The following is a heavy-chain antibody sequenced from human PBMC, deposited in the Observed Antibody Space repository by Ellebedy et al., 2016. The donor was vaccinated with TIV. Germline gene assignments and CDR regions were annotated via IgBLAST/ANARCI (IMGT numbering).Heavy chain of an antibody. J-gene: IGHJ6*02. CDR3: ARRIAGRPGYYYGVDV. V-gene: IGHV3-33*01. Sequence: GESLKISCAASGFTFSNYGMHWVRQAPGKGLEWVAVIWYDGSDKYYADSVKGQFTISRDNSNNTLYLQMNSLRAEDTAVYYCARRIAGRPGYYYGVDVWGQGTTVTVSS. CDR2: IWYDGSDK. D-gene: IGHD6-6*01. CDR1: GFTFSNYG.